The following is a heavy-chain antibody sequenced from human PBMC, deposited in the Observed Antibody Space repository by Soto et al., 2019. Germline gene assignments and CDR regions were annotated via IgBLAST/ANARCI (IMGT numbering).Heavy chain of an antibody. Sequence: QVQLVQSGAEVKKPGASVKVSCKASGYTFTSFYMHWVRQAPGQGLEWMGIINPSGTTTDYAQKFQGRVTMTRDTSTSTYSMELSSLTSEDTAVYYCSKPQIAMHYYYGMEVWGQGIEVTVSS. CDR1: GYTFTSFY. CDR3: SKPQIAMHYYYGMEV. V-gene: IGHV1-46*01. J-gene: IGHJ6*02. CDR2: INPSGTTT.